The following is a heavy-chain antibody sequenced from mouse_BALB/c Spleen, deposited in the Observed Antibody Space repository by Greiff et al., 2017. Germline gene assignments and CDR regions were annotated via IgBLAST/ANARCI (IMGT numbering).Heavy chain of an antibody. CDR3: MGTTATGAMDY. CDR1: GYSFTSYW. V-gene: IGHV1-5*01. J-gene: IGHJ4*01. D-gene: IGHD1-2*01. Sequence: VQLQQSGTVLARPGASVKMSCKASGYSFTSYWMHWVKQRPGQGLEWIGAIYPGNSDTSYNQKFKGKAKLTAVTSASTAYMELSSLTNEDSAVYYCMGTTATGAMDYWGQGTSVTVSA. CDR2: IYPGNSDT.